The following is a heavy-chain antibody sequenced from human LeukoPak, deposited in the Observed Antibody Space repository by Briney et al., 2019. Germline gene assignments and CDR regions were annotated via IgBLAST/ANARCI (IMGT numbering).Heavy chain of an antibody. Sequence: GGSLRLSCAASGFTFSSYIMNWVRQTPGKGLEWVSSISSSGNYIFYVDSVKGRFTISRDNAKDSLFLQMNSLRAEDTAVYYCVRDWFGELLPKSVPFDIWGQGTMVTVSS. CDR1: GFTFSSYI. J-gene: IGHJ3*02. CDR2: ISSSGNYI. D-gene: IGHD3-10*01. CDR3: VRDWFGELLPKSVPFDI. V-gene: IGHV3-21*01.